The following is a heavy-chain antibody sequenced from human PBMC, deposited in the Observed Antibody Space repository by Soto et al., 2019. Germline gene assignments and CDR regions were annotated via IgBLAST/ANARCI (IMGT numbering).Heavy chain of an antibody. J-gene: IGHJ5*02. Sequence: SVKVSCKASGGTFSSYTISWVRQAPGQGLEWMGRIIPILGIANYAQKFQGRVTITADKSTSTAYMELSSLRSEDTAVYYCARDSSEYCSSTSCYNWFDPWGQGTLVTVSS. CDR2: IIPILGIA. CDR1: GGTFSSYT. CDR3: ARDSSEYCSSTSCYNWFDP. V-gene: IGHV1-69*04. D-gene: IGHD2-2*01.